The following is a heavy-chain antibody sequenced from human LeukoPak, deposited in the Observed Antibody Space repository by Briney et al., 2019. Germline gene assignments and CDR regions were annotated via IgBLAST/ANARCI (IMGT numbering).Heavy chain of an antibody. D-gene: IGHD3-22*01. CDR3: AKSYSSSGYPWHFDY. CDR1: GITFSSYG. Sequence: PGRSLRLSCAASGITFSSYGMHWVRQAPGKGLEWVAVISYDGSNKYYADSVKGRFTISRDNSKNTLYLQMNSLRAEDTAVYYCAKSYSSSGYPWHFDYWGQGTLVTVSS. J-gene: IGHJ4*02. V-gene: IGHV3-30*18. CDR2: ISYDGSNK.